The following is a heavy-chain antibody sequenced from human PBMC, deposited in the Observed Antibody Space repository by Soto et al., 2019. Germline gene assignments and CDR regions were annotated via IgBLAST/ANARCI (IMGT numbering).Heavy chain of an antibody. CDR2: IIPIFGTA. V-gene: IGHV1-69*13. CDR1: GGTFSSYA. J-gene: IGHJ6*02. CDR3: AGAGRTVVEHYYYYGMDV. Sequence: SVKVSCKASGGTFSSYAISWVRQAPGQGLEWMGGIIPIFGTANYAQKFQGRVTITADESTSTAYMELSSLRSEDTAVYYCAGAGRTVVEHYYYYGMDVWGQGTTVTVSS. D-gene: IGHD2-15*01.